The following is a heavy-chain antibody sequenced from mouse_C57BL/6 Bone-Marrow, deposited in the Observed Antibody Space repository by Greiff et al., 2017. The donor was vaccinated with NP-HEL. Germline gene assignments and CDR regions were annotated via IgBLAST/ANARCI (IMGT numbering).Heavy chain of an antibody. D-gene: IGHD3-2*02. CDR3: ARVTAQATFYAMDY. Sequence: QVQLQQSGPELVKPGASVKISCKASGYAFSSSWMNWVKQRPGKGLEWIGRIYPGDGDTNYNGKFKGKATLTADKSSSTAYMQLSSLTSEDSAVYFCARVTAQATFYAMDYWGQGTSATVSS. J-gene: IGHJ4*01. V-gene: IGHV1-82*01. CDR1: GYAFSSSW. CDR2: IYPGDGDT.